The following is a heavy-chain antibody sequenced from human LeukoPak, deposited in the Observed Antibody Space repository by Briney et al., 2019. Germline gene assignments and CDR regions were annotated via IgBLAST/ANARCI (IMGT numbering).Heavy chain of an antibody. CDR3: AKEARFLSGNYYGRDDF. V-gene: IGHV4-39*02. Sequence: PSETLSLTCDVSGGSISSTSYYWGWIRQPPGKGREWIGTIYYNGATQYSPSLKSRVSISVDASKNQFSLKLSSVTATDTAVYYCAKEARFLSGNYYGRDDFWGQGTLVTVSS. D-gene: IGHD1-26*01. CDR2: IYYNGAT. J-gene: IGHJ4*02. CDR1: GGSISSTSYY.